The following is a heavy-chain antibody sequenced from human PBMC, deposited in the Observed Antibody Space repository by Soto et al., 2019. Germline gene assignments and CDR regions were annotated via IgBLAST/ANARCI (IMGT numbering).Heavy chain of an antibody. CDR1: GFTFTNYA. CDR2: IWSDGSNK. D-gene: IGHD2-21*02. V-gene: IGHV3-33*01. J-gene: IGHJ4*02. CDR3: VREKFGDDFDF. Sequence: QVQLVESGGGVVQPGRSLRLSCAASGFTFTNYAMHWVRKAPGKEPEWVAIIWSDGSNKYYADSVKGRFTISRDNSKNTLYLQMNSLRAEDTAVYYCVREKFGDDFDFWGQGTLVTVSS.